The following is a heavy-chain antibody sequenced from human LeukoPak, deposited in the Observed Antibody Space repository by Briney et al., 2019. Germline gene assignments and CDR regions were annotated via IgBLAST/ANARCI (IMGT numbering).Heavy chain of an antibody. CDR2: INYSGDT. J-gene: IGHJ4*02. Sequence: SETLSLTCTVSGGSISSSSYYWGWIRQPPGRGLEWIETINYSGDTYYNPSLKSRVTISVYSSKNQFSLKLSSVTAADTAVYYCVRLQAVTGNFDYWGQGALVTVSS. CDR1: GGSISSSSYY. V-gene: IGHV4-39*07. D-gene: IGHD1-20*01. CDR3: VRLQAVTGNFDY.